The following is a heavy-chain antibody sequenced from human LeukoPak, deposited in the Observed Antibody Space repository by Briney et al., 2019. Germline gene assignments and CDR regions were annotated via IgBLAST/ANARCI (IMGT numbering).Heavy chain of an antibody. CDR3: ARGSGLQGGSGPPPFDY. D-gene: IGHD6-19*01. CDR1: GGTFSSYA. Sequence: ASVKVSCKASGGTFSSYAISWVRQAPGQGLEWMGRIIPILGIANYAQKFQGRVTITADKSTSTAYMELSSLRSEDTAVYYCARGSGLQGGSGPPPFDYWGQGTLVTVSS. V-gene: IGHV1-69*04. J-gene: IGHJ4*02. CDR2: IIPILGIA.